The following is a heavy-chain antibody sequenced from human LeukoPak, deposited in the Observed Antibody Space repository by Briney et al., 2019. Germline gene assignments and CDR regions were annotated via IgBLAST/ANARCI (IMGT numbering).Heavy chain of an antibody. CDR3: ARVPRELLGC. CDR1: GYTFTSYY. D-gene: IGHD1-26*01. V-gene: IGHV1-8*02. CDR2: MNPNSGNT. J-gene: IGHJ4*02. Sequence: GASVKVSCKASGYTFTSYYMHWVRQATGQGLEWMGYMNPNSGNTGYAQKFQGRVTMTRNTSISTAYMELSSLRSEDTAVYYCARVPRELLGCWGQGTLVTVSS.